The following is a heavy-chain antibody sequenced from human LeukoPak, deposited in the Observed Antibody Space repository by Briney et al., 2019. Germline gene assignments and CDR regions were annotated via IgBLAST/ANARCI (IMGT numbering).Heavy chain of an antibody. D-gene: IGHD3-22*01. Sequence: GGSLRLSCAASGFTFSSYWMSWGRQAPGKGLEWVAVIWYDGSNKYYADSVKGRFTISRDNSKNTLYLQMNSLRAENTAVYYCARDKGCMIVVSGDAFDIWGQGTMVTVSS. CDR3: ARDKGCMIVVSGDAFDI. CDR2: IWYDGSNK. V-gene: IGHV3-33*08. CDR1: GFTFSSYW. J-gene: IGHJ3*02.